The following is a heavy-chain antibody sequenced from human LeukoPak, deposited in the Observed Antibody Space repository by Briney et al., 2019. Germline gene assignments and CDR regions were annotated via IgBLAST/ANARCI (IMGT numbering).Heavy chain of an antibody. J-gene: IGHJ3*02. CDR3: ARRDWVSGAVRAFDI. V-gene: IGHV3-11*04. D-gene: IGHD3-3*01. Sequence: PGGSLRLSCVGSGFRFSDYYMSWIRQAPGKGLEWVSYISNDSVDKYYVDYVRGRFTISRDNAKKSMYLQMSGLRVEDTAVYYCARRDWVSGAVRAFDIWGQGTMVTVSS. CDR1: GFRFSDYY. CDR2: ISNDSVDK.